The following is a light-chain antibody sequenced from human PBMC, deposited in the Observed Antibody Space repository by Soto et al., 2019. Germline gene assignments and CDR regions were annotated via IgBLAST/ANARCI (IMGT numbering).Light chain of an antibody. CDR3: HQYDNWPQT. CDR2: GTS. Sequence: DIQMTQSPSSLSASVGDRVIITCRASQTISNYVNWYQQKPGKAPQLLIYGTSSLHGGVPARFSGSGSGTEFTLTISSLQSEDSAVYHCHQYDNWPQTFGQGTKVDIK. J-gene: IGKJ1*01. CDR1: QTISNY. V-gene: IGKV1-39*01.